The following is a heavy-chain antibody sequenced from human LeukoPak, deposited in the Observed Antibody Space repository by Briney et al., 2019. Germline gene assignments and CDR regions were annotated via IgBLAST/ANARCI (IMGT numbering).Heavy chain of an antibody. CDR1: GGSISSSSYY. Sequence: SETLSLTCTVSGGSISSSSYYWGGIRQPPGKGREGIGSIYYSGSTYYNPSLKSRVTISVDTSKNQFSLKLSSVTAADTAVYYCARQVSPDFWSGYFDYWGQGTLVTVSS. J-gene: IGHJ4*02. CDR3: ARQVSPDFWSGYFDY. D-gene: IGHD3-3*01. V-gene: IGHV4-39*01. CDR2: IYYSGST.